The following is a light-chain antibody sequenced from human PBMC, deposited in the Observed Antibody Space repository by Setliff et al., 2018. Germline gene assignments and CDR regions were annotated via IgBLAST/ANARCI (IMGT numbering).Light chain of an antibody. CDR2: DVT. CDR3: VSYANSSTYVL. J-gene: IGLJ2*01. V-gene: IGLV2-14*03. CDR1: SSDVGGYDF. Sequence: QSALAQPASVSGSPGQSITISCTGTSSDVGGYDFVSWFQQHPGKAPKLMLFDVTERPSGVSNRFFGSKSGSTASLTITGLRAEDEADYYCVSYANSSTYVLFGGGTKVTV.